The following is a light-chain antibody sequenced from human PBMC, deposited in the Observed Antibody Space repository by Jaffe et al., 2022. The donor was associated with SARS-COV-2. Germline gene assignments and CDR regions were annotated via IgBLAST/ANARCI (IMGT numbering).Light chain of an antibody. CDR3: LAWDDSLRGWV. J-gene: IGLJ3*02. CDR1: SSNIGSNY. CDR2: KND. Sequence: QSVLTQPPSASGTPGQRVTISCSGSSSNIGSNYVYWYQQLPGTAPKLLMYKNDQRPSGVPDRFSGSKSGTSASLAISGLRSEDDGDYYCLAWDDSLRGWVFGGGTKLTVL. V-gene: IGLV1-47*01.